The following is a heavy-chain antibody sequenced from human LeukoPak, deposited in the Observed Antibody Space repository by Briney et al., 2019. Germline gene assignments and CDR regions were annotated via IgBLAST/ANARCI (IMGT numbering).Heavy chain of an antibody. D-gene: IGHD3-10*01. CDR2: ISAQHGQT. CDR3: ARDSGKRYYYGSGSYGEFDY. V-gene: IGHV1-18*01. J-gene: IGHJ4*02. Sequence: ASVKVSCKTSGYSENFYGITWVRQVAGQGLEWMGWISAQHGQTEYAPNSQDRVTMTTDTYTNTAYMELSSLTSEDTAVYYCARDSGKRYYYGSGSYGEFDYWGQGTLVTVSS. CDR1: GYSENFYG.